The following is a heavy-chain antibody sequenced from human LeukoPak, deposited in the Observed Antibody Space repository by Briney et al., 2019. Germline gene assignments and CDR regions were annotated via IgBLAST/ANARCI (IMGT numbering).Heavy chain of an antibody. CDR3: AKDSLGATTVAYYYYYYMDV. CDR2: ITHDGTAE. D-gene: IGHD1-26*01. J-gene: IGHJ6*03. Sequence: GGSLRLSCAASGFTFSGYGMHWVRQAPGKGLECVAFITHDGTAEKFADSVKGRFTISRDNLKNIMTLGLNSLRPEDTAVYYCAKDSLGATTVAYYYYYYMDVWGKGTTVTVSS. CDR1: GFTFSGYG. V-gene: IGHV3-30*02.